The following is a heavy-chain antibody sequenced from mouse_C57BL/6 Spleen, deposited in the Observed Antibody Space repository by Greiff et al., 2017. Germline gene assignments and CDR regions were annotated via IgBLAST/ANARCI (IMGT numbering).Heavy chain of an antibody. CDR3: SLYYYGSRGAMDY. D-gene: IGHD1-1*01. CDR2: IRLKSDNYAT. CDR1: GFTFSNYW. J-gene: IGHJ4*01. Sequence: EVKLLESGGGLVQPGGSMKLSCVASGFTFSNYWMNWVRQSPEKGLEWVAQIRLKSDNYATHYAESVKGRFTISRDDSKSSVYLQMNNLRAEDTGIYYCSLYYYGSRGAMDYWGQGTSVTVSS. V-gene: IGHV6-3*01.